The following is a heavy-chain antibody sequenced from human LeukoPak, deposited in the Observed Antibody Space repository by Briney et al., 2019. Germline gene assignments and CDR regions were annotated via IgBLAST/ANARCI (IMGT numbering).Heavy chain of an antibody. Sequence: PGRSLRLSCAASGFTFSGCAMHWVRQAPGKGLEWVAVISYDGSNEYYADSVKGRFTISRDNSKNTLYLQMNSLSVEDTAVYYCARVGYYASGPFSYFDYWGQGTLVTVSS. CDR2: ISYDGSNE. V-gene: IGHV3-30-3*01. J-gene: IGHJ4*02. CDR3: ARVGYYASGPFSYFDY. D-gene: IGHD3-10*01. CDR1: GFTFSGCA.